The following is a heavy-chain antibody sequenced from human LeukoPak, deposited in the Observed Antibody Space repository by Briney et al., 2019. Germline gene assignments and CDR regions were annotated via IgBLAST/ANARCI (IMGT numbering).Heavy chain of an antibody. CDR1: GGSISSSSYY. J-gene: IGHJ5*02. V-gene: IGHV4-39*01. D-gene: IGHD3-22*01. CDR2: IYYSGRT. CDR3: ARQFGAMIVVPRWFDP. Sequence: SETLSLTCTVSGGSISSSSYYWGWIRQPPGKGLEWIGSIYYSGRTYYNTSLKSRVTISVDTSKTQFSLKLSSVTAADTAVYYCARQFGAMIVVPRWFDPWGQGTLVTVSS.